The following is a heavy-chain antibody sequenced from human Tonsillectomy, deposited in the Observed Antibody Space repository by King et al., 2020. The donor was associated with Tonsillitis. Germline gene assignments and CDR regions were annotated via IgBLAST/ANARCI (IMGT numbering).Heavy chain of an antibody. CDR3: TAMVASMAV. D-gene: IGHD2-8*01. CDR2: IRSKANNYAT. J-gene: IGHJ6*03. CDR1: GFTFSGSA. Sequence: VQLVESGGGLVQPGGSLKLSCAASGFTFSGSAMHWVRQASGKGVDWIGRIRSKANNYATAYGASVKGRFTISRDDSKNTAYLQMNSLKTDDTAVYYCTAMVASMAVGGKGTTVTVSS. V-gene: IGHV3-73*01.